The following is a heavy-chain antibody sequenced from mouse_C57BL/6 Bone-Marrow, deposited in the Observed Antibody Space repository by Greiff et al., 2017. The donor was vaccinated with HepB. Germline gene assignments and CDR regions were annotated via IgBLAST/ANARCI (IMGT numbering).Heavy chain of an antibody. CDR1: GFTFSDYG. CDR3: ARRITTVAFDY. J-gene: IGHJ2*01. CDR2: ISSGSSTI. Sequence: EVKLMESGGGLVKPGGSLKLSCAASGFTFSDYGMHWVRQAPEKGLEWVAYISSGSSTIYYADTVKGRFTISRDNAKNTLFLQMTSLRSEDTAMYYCARRITTVAFDYWGQGTTLTVSS. V-gene: IGHV5-17*01. D-gene: IGHD1-1*01.